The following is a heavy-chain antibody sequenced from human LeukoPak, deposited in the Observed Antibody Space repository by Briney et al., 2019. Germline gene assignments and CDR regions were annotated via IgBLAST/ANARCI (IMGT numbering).Heavy chain of an antibody. CDR3: AKSGYSSSGYYYGMDV. D-gene: IGHD6-13*01. CDR1: GFTFSSYG. CDR2: ISYDGSNK. J-gene: IGHJ6*02. V-gene: IGHV3-30*18. Sequence: GGSLRLSCAASGFTFSSYGMPWVRQAPGKGLEWVAVISYDGSNKYYADSVKGRFTISRDNSKNTLYLQMNSLRAEDTAVYYCAKSGYSSSGYYYGMDVWGQGTTVTVSS.